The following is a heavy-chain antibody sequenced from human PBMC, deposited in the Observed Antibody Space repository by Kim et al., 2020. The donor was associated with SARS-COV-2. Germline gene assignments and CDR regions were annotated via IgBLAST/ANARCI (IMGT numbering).Heavy chain of an antibody. Sequence: SVKARFTISRDNSKNTLYLQMSSLGVEDTAVDYCAKGRTTTWTLDAFDIWGQGTMVTISS. D-gene: IGHD2-2*01. J-gene: IGHJ3*02. CDR3: AKGRTTTWTLDAFDI. V-gene: IGHV3-23*01.